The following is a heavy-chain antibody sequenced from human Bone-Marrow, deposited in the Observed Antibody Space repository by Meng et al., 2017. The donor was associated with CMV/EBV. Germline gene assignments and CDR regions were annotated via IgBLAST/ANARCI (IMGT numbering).Heavy chain of an antibody. D-gene: IGHD4-23*01. CDR2: ISSSGSTI. J-gene: IGHJ4*02. V-gene: IGHV3-11*01. CDR3: AKVFQSSVVVTRY. Sequence: GSLKISCAASGFTFSDYYMSWIRQAPGKGLEWVSYISSSGSTIYYADSVKGRFTISRDNSKNTLYLQMNSLRAEDTAVYYCAKVFQSSVVVTRYWGQGTLVTVSS. CDR1: GFTFSDYY.